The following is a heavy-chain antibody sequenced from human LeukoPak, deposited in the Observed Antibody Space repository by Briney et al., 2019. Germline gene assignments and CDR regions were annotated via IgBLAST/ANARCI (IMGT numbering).Heavy chain of an antibody. D-gene: IGHD6-19*01. CDR3: ARGRLYSSAWYGGDY. CDR1: GFTFSDHY. CDR2: TRNKANSYTT. Sequence: GGSLRLSCAASGFTFSDHYMDWVRQAPGKGLEWVGRTRNKANSYTTEYAASVKGRFTISRDDSKNSLYLQMSSLKTGDTAVYYCARGRLYSSAWYGGDYWGQGTLVTVSS. V-gene: IGHV3-72*01. J-gene: IGHJ4*02.